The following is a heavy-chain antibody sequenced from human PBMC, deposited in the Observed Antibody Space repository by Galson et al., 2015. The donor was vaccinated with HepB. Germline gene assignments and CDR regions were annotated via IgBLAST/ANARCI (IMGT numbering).Heavy chain of an antibody. Sequence: CAISGDSVSSNSASWNWIRQSPSRGLEWPGRTYYRSKWYKDYALSVKSRITINPDTSKNQFSLQLSSVTPEDTAVYYCARGGYSYLTSFNYWGQGTLVTVSS. D-gene: IGHD5-18*01. CDR3: ARGGYSYLTSFNY. J-gene: IGHJ4*02. CDR2: TYYRSKWYK. CDR1: GDSVSSNSAS. V-gene: IGHV6-1*01.